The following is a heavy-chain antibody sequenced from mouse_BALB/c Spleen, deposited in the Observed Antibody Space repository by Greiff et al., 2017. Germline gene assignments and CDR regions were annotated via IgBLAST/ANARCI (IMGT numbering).Heavy chain of an antibody. CDR3: AREDITFNQAWFAY. J-gene: IGHJ3*01. CDR2: ISSGGSYT. CDR1: GFTFSSYA. V-gene: IGHV5-9-4*01. Sequence: EVQLVESGGGLVKPGGSLKLSCAASGFTFSSYAMSWVRQSPEKRLEWVAEISSGGSYTYYPDTVTGRFTISRDNAKNTLYLEMSSLRSEDTAMYYCAREDITFNQAWFAYWGQGTLVTVSA. D-gene: IGHD1-2*01.